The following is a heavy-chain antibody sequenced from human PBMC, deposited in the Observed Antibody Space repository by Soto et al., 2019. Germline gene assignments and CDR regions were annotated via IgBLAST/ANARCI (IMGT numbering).Heavy chain of an antibody. CDR3: ARGEDAFFYYGLDV. CDR2: IYDTGISGYTPST. J-gene: IGHJ6*02. V-gene: IGHV4-59*01. Sequence: SETLSLTCTVSGGSITSSYWSWIRRPPGKGLEWIAYIYDTGISGYTPSTSYNPSLKRRVTMSVDTSKSQFSLKLTSVTAADTAVYYCARGEDAFFYYGLDVWGQGITVTVSS. CDR1: GGSITSSY.